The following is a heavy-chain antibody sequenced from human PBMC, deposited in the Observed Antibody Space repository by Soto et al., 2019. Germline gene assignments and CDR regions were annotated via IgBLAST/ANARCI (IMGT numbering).Heavy chain of an antibody. CDR2: INPSGGST. CDR3: ARAVLYGGNHKRGNWFDP. CDR1: GYTFASYY. V-gene: IGHV1-46*01. D-gene: IGHD2-8*01. Sequence: XSVKVSCKASGYTFASYYMHWVRQAPGQGLEWMGIINPSGGSTSYAQKFQGRVTMTRDTSTSTVYMELSSLRSEDTAVYYCARAVLYGGNHKRGNWFDPWGQGTLVTVSS. J-gene: IGHJ5*02.